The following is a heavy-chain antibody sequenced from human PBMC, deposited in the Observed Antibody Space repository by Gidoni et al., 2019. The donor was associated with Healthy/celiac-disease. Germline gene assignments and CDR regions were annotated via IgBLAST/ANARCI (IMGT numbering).Heavy chain of an antibody. J-gene: IGHJ6*02. Sequence: QLQLQESGPGLVKPSETLSLTCTVSGGSISSSSYYWGWIRQPPGKGLEWIGSIYYSGSTYYNPSLKSRVTISVDTSKNQFSLKLSSVTAADTAVYYCARATLPFWSGYNYYYYGMDVWGQGTTVTVSS. V-gene: IGHV4-39*01. D-gene: IGHD3-3*01. CDR2: IYYSGST. CDR1: GGSISSSSYY. CDR3: ARATLPFWSGYNYYYYGMDV.